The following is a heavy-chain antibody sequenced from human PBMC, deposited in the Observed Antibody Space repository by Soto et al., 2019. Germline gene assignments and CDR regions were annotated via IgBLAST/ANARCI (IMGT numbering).Heavy chain of an antibody. Sequence: GGSLRLSCAASGFTFSSYGMHWVRQAPGKGLEWVAVIWYDGSNKYYADSVKGRFTISRDNSKNTLYLQMNSLRAEDTAVYYCARDTARIAAAQPPFDYWGQGTLVTVSS. J-gene: IGHJ4*02. D-gene: IGHD6-13*01. CDR1: GFTFSSYG. CDR2: IWYDGSNK. V-gene: IGHV3-33*01. CDR3: ARDTARIAAAQPPFDY.